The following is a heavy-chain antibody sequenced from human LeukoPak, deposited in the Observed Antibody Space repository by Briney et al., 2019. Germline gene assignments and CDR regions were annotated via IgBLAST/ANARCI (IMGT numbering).Heavy chain of an antibody. D-gene: IGHD2/OR15-2a*01. CDR2: IYYSGSI. J-gene: IGHJ5*02. CDR1: GGSINSYY. CDR3: ARTFYTETWFDP. Sequence: SETLSLTCSVSGGSINSYYWSWIRQPPGKGLEWIGYIYYSGSIKYNPSLKSRVTMSVDTSKNQFSLKLSSVTAADTAVYYCARTFYTETWFDPWGQGTLVTVSS. V-gene: IGHV4-59*01.